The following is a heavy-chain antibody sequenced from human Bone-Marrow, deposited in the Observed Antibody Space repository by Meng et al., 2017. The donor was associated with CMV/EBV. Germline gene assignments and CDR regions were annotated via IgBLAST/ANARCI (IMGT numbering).Heavy chain of an antibody. CDR1: GGSISSSSYY. CDR3: ARVSGMGITMVRGVTPRFDP. CDR2: IYYSGST. J-gene: IGHJ5*02. D-gene: IGHD3-10*01. V-gene: IGHV4-39*07. Sequence: SETLSLTCTVSGGSISSSSYYWGWIRQPPGKGLEWIGSIYYSGSTYYNPSLKSRVTISVDTSKNQFSLKLSSVTAADTAVYYCARVSGMGITMVRGVTPRFDPWGQGTLVTVSS.